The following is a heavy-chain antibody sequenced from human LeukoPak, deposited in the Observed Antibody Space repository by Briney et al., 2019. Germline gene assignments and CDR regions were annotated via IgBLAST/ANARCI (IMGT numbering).Heavy chain of an antibody. D-gene: IGHD3-10*01. CDR3: TPVEGTFDY. CDR2: IKSKTDGGTT. Sequence: WFGRIKSKTDGGTTDYAAPVKGRFTISRDDSKNTLYLQMNSLKTEDTAVYYCTPVEGTFDYWGQGTLVTVSS. J-gene: IGHJ4*02. V-gene: IGHV3-15*01.